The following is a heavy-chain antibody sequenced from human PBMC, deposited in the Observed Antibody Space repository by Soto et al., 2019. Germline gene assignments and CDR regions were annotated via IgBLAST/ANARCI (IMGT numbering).Heavy chain of an antibody. V-gene: IGHV4-34*01. CDR2: INHTGST. CDR1: GGSFSGYY. Sequence: SETLSLTCTVYGGSFSGYYWSWIRQPPGKGLEWIGEINHTGSTNYNPSLKSPVTISVDTSKNQSSLKLSSLTAADTAVYYCARVGNAYSSSGYYYMDVWGKGTTVTVSS. D-gene: IGHD4-4*01. J-gene: IGHJ6*03. CDR3: ARVGNAYSSSGYYYMDV.